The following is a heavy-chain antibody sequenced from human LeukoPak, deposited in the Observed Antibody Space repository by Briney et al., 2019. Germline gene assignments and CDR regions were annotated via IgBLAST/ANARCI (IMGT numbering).Heavy chain of an antibody. J-gene: IGHJ6*03. D-gene: IGHD1-14*01. CDR1: GFTFSSYS. CDR3: ARYPGSYYYYMDV. CDR2: ISSSSSTI. Sequence: GGSLRLSCAASGFTFSSYSMNWVRQAPGKGLEWVSYISSSSSTIYYADSVKGRFTISRDNAKNSLYLQMNSLRAEDTAVYYGARYPGSYYYYMDVWGKGTTVTVSS. V-gene: IGHV3-48*04.